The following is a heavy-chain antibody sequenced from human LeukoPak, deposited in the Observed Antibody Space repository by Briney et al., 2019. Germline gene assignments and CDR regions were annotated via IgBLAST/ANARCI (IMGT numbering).Heavy chain of an antibody. V-gene: IGHV4-59*12. Sequence: PSETLSLTCTVSGGSISSYYWSWIRQPPGKGLEWIGYIYYSGSTDYNPSLKSRVTISVDTSKNQFSLKLSSVTAADTAVYYCAGQVVGATLPYYYYMDVWGKGTTVTISS. J-gene: IGHJ6*03. CDR1: GGSISSYY. CDR3: AGQVVGATLPYYYYMDV. D-gene: IGHD1-26*01. CDR2: IYYSGST.